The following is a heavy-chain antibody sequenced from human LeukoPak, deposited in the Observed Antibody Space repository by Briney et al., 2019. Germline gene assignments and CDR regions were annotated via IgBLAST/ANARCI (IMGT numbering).Heavy chain of an antibody. Sequence: GGSLRLSCTASGFTFGDYAMSWVRQAPGKGLEWVGFIRSKAYGGTTEYAASVKGRFTVSRDDSKDIAYLQMNNLKTEDTAVYYCTRVSLIVASVFFDYWGQGTLVTVSS. V-gene: IGHV3-49*04. CDR1: GFTFGDYA. CDR3: TRVSLIVASVFFDY. J-gene: IGHJ4*02. D-gene: IGHD3-22*01. CDR2: IRSKAYGGTT.